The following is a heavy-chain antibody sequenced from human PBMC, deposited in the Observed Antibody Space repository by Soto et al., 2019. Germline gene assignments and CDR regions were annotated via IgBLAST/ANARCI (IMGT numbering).Heavy chain of an antibody. CDR2: IWYDGSND. Sequence: QVQLVESGGGVVQPGRSLRLSCEGSGYMFSKYGMHWVRQAPGKGLEWVANIWYDGSNDFYADSVKGRFTISKDNSNIAVYPPMDSLGVGDRVIYFIGRAGVAKWGVPWGPGTRVTVSS. D-gene: IGHD3-10*01. J-gene: IGHJ5*02. V-gene: IGHV3-33*01. CDR3: GRAGVAKWGVP. CDR1: GYMFSKYG.